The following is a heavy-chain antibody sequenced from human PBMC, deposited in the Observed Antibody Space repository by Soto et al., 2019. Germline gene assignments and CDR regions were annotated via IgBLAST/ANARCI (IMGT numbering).Heavy chain of an antibody. D-gene: IGHD6-13*01. CDR3: AHRGYSSSWDYWYFDL. V-gene: IGHV2-5*02. Sequence: QITLKESGPTLVKPTQTLTLTCTFSGFSLSTSAVGVGWIRQPPGKALEWLALIYWDDDKRYSPSLKTSLTITKDTSKNQVVLTMTDMDPVDTATYYCAHRGYSSSWDYWYFDLWGRGTLVTVSS. CDR2: IYWDDDK. J-gene: IGHJ2*01. CDR1: GFSLSTSAVG.